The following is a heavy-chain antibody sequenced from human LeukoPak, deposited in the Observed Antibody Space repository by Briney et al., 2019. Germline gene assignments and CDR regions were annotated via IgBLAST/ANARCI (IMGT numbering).Heavy chain of an antibody. V-gene: IGHV3-21*01. Sequence: GGSRRLSCSASGFTFSDYDMNWVRQAPGKGLEWVSSISGLSSYTYYGESVKGRFSISRDNAKNSLYLQMNSLGAEDTATYYCGRAFPPLRTSSAGDLWGQGILVTVSS. CDR3: GRAFPPLRTSSAGDL. D-gene: IGHD3-16*01. CDR2: ISGLSSYT. CDR1: GFTFSDYD. J-gene: IGHJ4*02.